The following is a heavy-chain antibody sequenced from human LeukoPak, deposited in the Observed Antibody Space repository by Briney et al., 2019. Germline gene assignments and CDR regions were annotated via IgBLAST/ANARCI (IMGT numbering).Heavy chain of an antibody. Sequence: PGGSLRLSCAASGFTFTTYGMSWVRQAPRKGLEWVSSVSGGGGSTYYADSVKGRFTISRDNSKNTLYLQMNSLRAEDTAVYYCARAPTVTYYYFDYWGQGTLVTVSS. J-gene: IGHJ4*02. CDR2: VSGGGGST. CDR3: ARAPTVTYYYFDY. CDR1: GFTFTTYG. D-gene: IGHD4-17*01. V-gene: IGHV3-23*01.